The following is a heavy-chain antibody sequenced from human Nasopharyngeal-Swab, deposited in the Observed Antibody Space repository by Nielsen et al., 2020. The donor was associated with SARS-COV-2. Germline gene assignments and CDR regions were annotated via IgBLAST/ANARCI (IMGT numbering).Heavy chain of an antibody. CDR2: ISYDGSNK. CDR3: AKDLLYYYDSSGYPLDY. CDR1: GFTFSSYG. J-gene: IGHJ4*02. D-gene: IGHD3-22*01. Sequence: GESLKISCAASGFTFSSYGMHWVRQAPGKGPEWVAVISYDGSNKYYADSVKGRFTISRDNSKNTLYLQMNSLRAEDTAVYYCAKDLLYYYDSSGYPLDYWGQGTLVTVSS. V-gene: IGHV3-30*18.